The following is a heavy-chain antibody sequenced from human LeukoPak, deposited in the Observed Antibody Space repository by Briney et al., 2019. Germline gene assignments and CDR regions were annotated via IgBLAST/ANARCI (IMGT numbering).Heavy chain of an antibody. J-gene: IGHJ1*01. D-gene: IGHD5-12*01. Sequence: SQTLSLTCALSGDIVSSNSAAWHWIRQSPSRGLEWLGRTYYRSKWYNDYAVSVKSRITINPDTSKNQFSLQLNSVTPEDTAVYYCAREGHSGYDQFQHWGQGTLVTVSS. V-gene: IGHV6-1*01. CDR1: GDIVSSNSAA. CDR2: TYYRSKWYN. CDR3: AREGHSGYDQFQH.